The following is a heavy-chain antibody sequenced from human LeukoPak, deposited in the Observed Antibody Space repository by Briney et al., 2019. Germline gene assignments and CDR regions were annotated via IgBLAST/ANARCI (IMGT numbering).Heavy chain of an antibody. Sequence: PGRSLRLSCAASGFTFSSYAMHWVCQAPGKGLEWVAVISYDGSNKYYADSVKGRFTISRDNSKNTLYLQMNSLRAEDTAVYYCARSIRGYSYGYEIDYWGQGTLVTVSS. CDR1: GFTFSSYA. CDR2: ISYDGSNK. CDR3: ARSIRGYSYGYEIDY. V-gene: IGHV3-30*04. D-gene: IGHD5-18*01. J-gene: IGHJ4*02.